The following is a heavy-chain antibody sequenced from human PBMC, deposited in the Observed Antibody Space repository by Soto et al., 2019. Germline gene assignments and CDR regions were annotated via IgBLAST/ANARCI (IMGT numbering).Heavy chain of an antibody. D-gene: IGHD3-10*01. Sequence: QVQLVESGGGVVQPGRSLRVSCAASGFTFSRHAIHWVRQAPGKGLEWVAVISKDGSNTYYVDCVKGRFTISRDNSKNTLYLQMNSLGDEDTAVYYCVRSRSGAVADSFDYWGQGTQVTVSA. V-gene: IGHV3-30*04. CDR2: ISKDGSNT. CDR1: GFTFSRHA. CDR3: VRSRSGAVADSFDY. J-gene: IGHJ4*02.